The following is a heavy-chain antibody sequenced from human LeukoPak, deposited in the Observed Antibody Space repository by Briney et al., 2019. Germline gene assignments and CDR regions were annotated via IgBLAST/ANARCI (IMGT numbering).Heavy chain of an antibody. D-gene: IGHD2-2*01. V-gene: IGHV3-7*01. CDR2: IKQDGSEK. Sequence: PGGSLRLSCAASGFTFSSYWMSGVRQAPGKVLEWVANIKQDGSEKYYVDSVKGRFTISRDNAKNSLYLQMNSLRAEDTAVYYCARGTYCSSTSCYGGAFDIWGQGTMVTVSS. CDR3: ARGTYCSSTSCYGGAFDI. CDR1: GFTFSSYW. J-gene: IGHJ3*02.